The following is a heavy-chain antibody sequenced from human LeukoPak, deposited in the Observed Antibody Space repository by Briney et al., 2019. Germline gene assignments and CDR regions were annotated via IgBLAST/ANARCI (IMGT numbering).Heavy chain of an antibody. CDR3: ARHGGNPPY. CDR1: GGSISSSSYY. J-gene: IGHJ4*02. V-gene: IGHV4-39*01. CDR2: IYYSGST. D-gene: IGHD4-23*01. Sequence: TSETLPLTCTVSGGSISSSSYYWGWIRQPPGKGLEWIGSIYYSGSTYYNPSLKSRVTISVDTSKNQFSLKLSSVTAADTAVYYCARHGGNPPYWGQGTLVTVSS.